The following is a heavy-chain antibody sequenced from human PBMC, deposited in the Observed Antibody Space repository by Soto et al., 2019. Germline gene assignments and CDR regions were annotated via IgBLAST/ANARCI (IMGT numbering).Heavy chain of an antibody. Sequence: QVQLQESGPGLVKPSQTLSLTCTVSGGSISRGGYYWNWIRQHPGKGLEWIGYIYYSGNTYYNPSLKSRDSISVDTSKNQFSLKLNSVTAADTAVYYCARSVFPWGQGTLVTVSS. CDR3: ARSVFP. CDR2: IYYSGNT. V-gene: IGHV4-31*03. J-gene: IGHJ5*02. CDR1: GGSISRGGYY.